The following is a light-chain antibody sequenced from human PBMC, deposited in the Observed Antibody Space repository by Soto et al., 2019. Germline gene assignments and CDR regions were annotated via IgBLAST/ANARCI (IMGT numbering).Light chain of an antibody. CDR1: QSISDY. V-gene: IGKV1-39*01. Sequence: DIQMTQSPSSLSASVGDRVTITCRASQSISDYLNWYQQKPGKAPNLLIYSASSLQSGVPSRFSGSESGTDFTLTISSLQPEDFATYYCQQSYSNVWTFGQGTKVEIK. CDR3: QQSYSNVWT. CDR2: SAS. J-gene: IGKJ1*01.